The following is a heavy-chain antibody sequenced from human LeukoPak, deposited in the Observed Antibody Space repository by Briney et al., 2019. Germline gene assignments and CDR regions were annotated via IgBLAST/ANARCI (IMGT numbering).Heavy chain of an antibody. D-gene: IGHD3-10*01. CDR1: GYSFIRYW. V-gene: IGHV5-51*03. Sequence: KPGESLKISCKTSGYSFIRYWIGRVRQMPGKGLEWMGIMYPADSDTRYSPSLQGQITISADKSNTTAYLQWSSLKASDTAMYYCGRGYGSASFFDSWGQGTLITVTS. CDR3: GRGYGSASFFDS. J-gene: IGHJ4*02. CDR2: MYPADSDT.